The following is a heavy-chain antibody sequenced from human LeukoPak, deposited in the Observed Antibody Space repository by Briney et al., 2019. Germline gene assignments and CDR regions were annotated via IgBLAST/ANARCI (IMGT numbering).Heavy chain of an antibody. V-gene: IGHV1-46*01. J-gene: IGHJ4*02. CDR3: ARFQYDFLTAADY. Sequence: ASVKVSCKASGYTFTNYYLHWVRHAPGQGLEWMGMINPGSGSTIYAQNFQDRVIMTRDTSASTVYMELSSLRSEDTAVYSCARFQYDFLTAADYWGQGSLVTVSS. D-gene: IGHD3-9*01. CDR1: GYTFTNYY. CDR2: INPGSGST.